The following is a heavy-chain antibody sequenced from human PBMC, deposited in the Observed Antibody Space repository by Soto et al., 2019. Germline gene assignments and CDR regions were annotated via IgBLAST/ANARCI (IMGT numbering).Heavy chain of an antibody. CDR1: GFTFNYHW. CDR2: IKPDGSDT. J-gene: IGHJ4*02. CDR3: ARLTLAGGGGWWWDS. D-gene: IGHD2-8*02. V-gene: IGHV3-7*05. Sequence: PGGSLRLSCAASGFTFNYHWMTWVRQAPGKGLEWVASIKPDGSDTYYVDSVKGRFTISRENPKNSLYLQLNSLRAEDTAVYYCARLTLAGGGGWWWDSWGQGTLVTVSS.